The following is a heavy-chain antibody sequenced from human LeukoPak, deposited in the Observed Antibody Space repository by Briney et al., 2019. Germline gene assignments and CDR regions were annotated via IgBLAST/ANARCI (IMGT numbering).Heavy chain of an antibody. CDR2: ISAYNGNT. J-gene: IGHJ4*02. V-gene: IGHV1-18*01. D-gene: IGHD3-22*01. CDR3: ARDQYYYDSSGYYSVY. Sequence: GASVKVSCKASGYTFTSYGISWVRQAPGQGLEWMGWISAYNGNTNYAQKLQGRVTMTTDTSTSTAYMELRSLRSDDTAVYYCARDQYYYDSSGYYSVYWGQGTLVTVS. CDR1: GYTFTSYG.